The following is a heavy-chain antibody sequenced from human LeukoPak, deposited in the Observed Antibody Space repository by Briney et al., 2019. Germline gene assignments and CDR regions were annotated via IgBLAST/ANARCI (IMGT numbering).Heavy chain of an antibody. J-gene: IGHJ4*02. CDR3: ASGGGVLRYRRTFDY. CDR2: INHSGST. Sequence: SETLSLTCAVYGGSFSGYYWSWIRQPPGKGLEWIGEINHSGSTNYNPSLKSRVTISVDTSKNQFSLKLSSVTAADTAVYYCASGGGVLRYRRTFDYWGQGTPVTVSS. V-gene: IGHV4-34*01. CDR1: GGSFSGYY. D-gene: IGHD3-16*01.